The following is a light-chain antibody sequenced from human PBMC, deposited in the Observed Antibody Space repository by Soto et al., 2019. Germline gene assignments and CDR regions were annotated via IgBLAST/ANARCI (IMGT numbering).Light chain of an antibody. CDR3: QQRSSAIT. Sequence: DVQMTLSPASLSASGGYRFTITFRASQSISSYLNWYQQKSGKAPKLLIYAASSLQSGVPSRFSGSGSGTDFTLTISSLQTEDFAVYYCQQRSSAITFGQGTRLEIK. V-gene: IGKV1-39*01. J-gene: IGKJ5*01. CDR2: AAS. CDR1: QSISSY.